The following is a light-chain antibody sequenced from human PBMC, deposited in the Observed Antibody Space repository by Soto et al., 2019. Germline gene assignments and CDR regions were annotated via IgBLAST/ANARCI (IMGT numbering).Light chain of an antibody. Sequence: AIRMTQSPSSLSASTGDRVTITCRASQGISSYLAWYQQKPGQAPKLLIYAASTLQSGVPSRFSGSGSGTDFTLTISCLQSEDFATDYCQQYYSYLFTFGPGTKVDIK. V-gene: IGKV1-8*01. CDR2: AAS. J-gene: IGKJ3*01. CDR3: QQYYSYLFT. CDR1: QGISSY.